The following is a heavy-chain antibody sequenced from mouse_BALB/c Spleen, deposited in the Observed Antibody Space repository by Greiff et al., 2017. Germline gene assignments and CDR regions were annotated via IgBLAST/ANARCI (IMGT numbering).Heavy chain of an antibody. CDR2: IDPANGNT. J-gene: IGHJ4*01. D-gene: IGHD2-4*01. CDR1: GFNIKDTY. CDR3: ARRGMITIYAMDY. V-gene: IGHV14-3*02. Sequence: EVQLQQSGAELVKPGASVKLSCTASGFNIKDTYMHWVKQRPEQGLEWIGRIDPANGNTKYDPKFQGKATITADTSSNTAYLQLSSLTSEDTAVYYCARRGMITIYAMDYWGQGTSVTVSS.